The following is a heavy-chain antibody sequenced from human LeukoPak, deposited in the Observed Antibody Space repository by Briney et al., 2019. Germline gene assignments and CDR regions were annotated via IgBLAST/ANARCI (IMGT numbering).Heavy chain of an antibody. V-gene: IGHV4-31*03. CDR2: IYYSGST. D-gene: IGHD3-10*01. CDR1: GGSISSGGYY. CDR3: ARHGSGTSLALDP. Sequence: SETLSLTCTVSGGSISSGGYYWSWIRQHPGKGLEWIGYIYYSGSTYYNPSLKSRVTISVDTSKNQFSLKLSSVTAADTAVYYCARHGSGTSLALDPRGQGTLVTVSS. J-gene: IGHJ5*02.